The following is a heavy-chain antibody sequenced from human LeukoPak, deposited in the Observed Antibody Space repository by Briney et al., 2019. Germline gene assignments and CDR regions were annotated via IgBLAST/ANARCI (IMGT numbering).Heavy chain of an antibody. V-gene: IGHV7-4-1*02. J-gene: IGHJ4*02. D-gene: IGHD3-22*01. CDR2: IDTNTGNP. Sequence: ASVKVSCKASGYTFISNAINWARQAPGQGLEWMGWIDTNTGNPTYAQGFTGQFVFSLDTSVSTAYLQISSLKAEDTAEYFCARGYDSSGYFSDWGQGTLVTVSP. CDR3: ARGYDSSGYFSD. CDR1: GYTFISNA.